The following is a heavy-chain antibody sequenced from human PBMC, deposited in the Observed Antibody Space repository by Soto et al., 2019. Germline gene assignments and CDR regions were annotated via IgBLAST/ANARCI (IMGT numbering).Heavy chain of an antibody. D-gene: IGHD3-16*02. CDR3: ARATSWSLYYEYVWGSYRQYGMDV. Sequence: QVQLVQCGTEEKKPGASVKVSCKASGYTFTSYAMHWVRQAPGQRLEWMGWINAGNGNTKYSQKFQGRVTITRDTSASTAYMELISLRSEDTAVYYCARATSWSLYYEYVWGSYRQYGMDVWGQGTTVTVSS. CDR1: GYTFTSYA. CDR2: INAGNGNT. V-gene: IGHV1-3*05. J-gene: IGHJ6*02.